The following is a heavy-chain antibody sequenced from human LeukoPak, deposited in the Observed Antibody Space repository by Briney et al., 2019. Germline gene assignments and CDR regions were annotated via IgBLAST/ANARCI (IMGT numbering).Heavy chain of an antibody. Sequence: SETLSLTCAVYGGSFSGYYWSWIRQPPGKGLEWIGEINHSGSTNYNPSLKSRVTISVDTSKNQFSLKLSSVTAADTAVYYCARGGSTGVGVVPAAIDYWGKGTLVTVSS. J-gene: IGHJ4*02. CDR3: ARGGSTGVGVVPAAIDY. CDR2: INHSGST. CDR1: GGSFSGYY. D-gene: IGHD2-2*01. V-gene: IGHV4-34*01.